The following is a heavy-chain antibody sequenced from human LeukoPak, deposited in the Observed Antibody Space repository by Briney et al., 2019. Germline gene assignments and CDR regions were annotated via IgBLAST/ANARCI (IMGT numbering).Heavy chain of an antibody. CDR2: IRYDGSNK. V-gene: IGHV3-30*02. Sequence: PGGSLRLSCAASGFTFSSYGMHWVRQAPGKGPEWVAYIRYDGSNKYYADSVKGRFTISRDNSKNTLFLQMNSLRTEETAVYYCAVRGSQINWGQGTLVTVSS. CDR1: GFTFSSYG. CDR3: AVRGSQIN. J-gene: IGHJ4*02.